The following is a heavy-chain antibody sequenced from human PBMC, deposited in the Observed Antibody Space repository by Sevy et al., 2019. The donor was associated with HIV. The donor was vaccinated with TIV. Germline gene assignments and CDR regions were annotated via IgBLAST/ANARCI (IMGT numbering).Heavy chain of an antibody. V-gene: IGHV3-7*01. Sequence: GGSLRLSCAASGFTLSNYWVNWVRQAPGKGLEWVANIKEDGSAKFYVGSVKGRFTVSRDNAKNSAYLEMNNLRAEDTALYYCVIAIQLDGASWGQGTLVTVSS. J-gene: IGHJ5*02. CDR2: IKEDGSAK. CDR1: GFTLSNYW. CDR3: VIAIQLDGAS. D-gene: IGHD1-1*01.